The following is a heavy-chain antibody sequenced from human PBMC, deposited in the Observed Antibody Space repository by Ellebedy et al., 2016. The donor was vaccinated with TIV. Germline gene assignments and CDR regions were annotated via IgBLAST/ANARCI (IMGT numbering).Heavy chain of an antibody. Sequence: GESLKISCAASGFTFSSYAMSWVRQAPGKGLGWVSAISGSGGSTYYADSVKGRFTISRDNSKNTLYLQMNSLRAEDTAVYYCAKFPMRDILTGYYSDYFDYWGQGTLVTVSS. CDR1: GFTFSSYA. J-gene: IGHJ4*02. CDR3: AKFPMRDILTGYYSDYFDY. V-gene: IGHV3-23*01. CDR2: ISGSGGST. D-gene: IGHD3-9*01.